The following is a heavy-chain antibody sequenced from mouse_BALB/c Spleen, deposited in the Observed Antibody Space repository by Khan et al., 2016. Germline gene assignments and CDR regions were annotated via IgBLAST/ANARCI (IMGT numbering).Heavy chain of an antibody. J-gene: IGHJ2*01. D-gene: IGHD1-1*01. V-gene: IGHV3-2*02. CDR2: ISYSGST. CDR1: GYSITSDYA. Sequence: EVQLQESGPDLVKPSQSLSLTCTVTGYSITSDYAWNWIRQFPGNKLEWMGYISYSGSTSYNPSPKSRISITRDTSKNQFFLQLNSVTTEDTATYYCARDYYGSSYFDYWGQGTTLTVSS. CDR3: ARDYYGSSYFDY.